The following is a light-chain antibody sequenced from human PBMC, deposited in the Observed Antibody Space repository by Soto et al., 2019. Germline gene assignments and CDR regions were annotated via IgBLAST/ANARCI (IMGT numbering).Light chain of an antibody. Sequence: QSVLTQPPSASGTPGQRVTISCSGSSSNIGSNYVYWYQQLPGTAPKLLIYRNNQRPSGVPDRFSGSKSGTSASLALSGLRSEDEADYYCAAWDDSLSGLYVFGTGTKVTVL. J-gene: IGLJ1*01. V-gene: IGLV1-47*01. CDR3: AAWDDSLSGLYV. CDR2: RNN. CDR1: SSNIGSNY.